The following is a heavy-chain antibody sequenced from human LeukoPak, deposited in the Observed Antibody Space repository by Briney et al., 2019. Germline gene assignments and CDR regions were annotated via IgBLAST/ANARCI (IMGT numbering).Heavy chain of an antibody. V-gene: IGHV3-23*01. CDR3: ARRGYVGANGQVDY. CDR2: ISGSGGST. CDR1: GFTFSSYA. J-gene: IGHJ4*02. D-gene: IGHD1-26*01. Sequence: GGSLRLSCAASGFTFSSYAMSWVRQAPGKGLEWVSAISGSGGSTYYADSVKGRFTISRDNAKNSLYLQMNSLKAEDTAVYYCARRGYVGANGQVDYWGQGTLVTVSS.